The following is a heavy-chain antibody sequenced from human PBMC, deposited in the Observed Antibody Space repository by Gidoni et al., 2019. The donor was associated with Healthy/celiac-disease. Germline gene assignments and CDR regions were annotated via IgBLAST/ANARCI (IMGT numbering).Heavy chain of an antibody. D-gene: IGHD3-10*01. Sequence: QVQLVESGGGLVTPGGSLRLSCAASGFTFSDYYMSWIRQAPGKGLEWVSDISSSGSTIYYSDSVKGRVTISRDNAKNSRYLQMNSLRAEDTAVYYCVGITMVRGKDVWGQGTTVTVSS. J-gene: IGHJ6*02. CDR1: GFTFSDYY. CDR3: VGITMVRGKDV. V-gene: IGHV3-11*01. CDR2: ISSSGSTI.